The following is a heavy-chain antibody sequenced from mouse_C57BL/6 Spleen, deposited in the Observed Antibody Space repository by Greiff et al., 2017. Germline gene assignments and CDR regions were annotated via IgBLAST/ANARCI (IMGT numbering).Heavy chain of an antibody. CDR3: TRDDGGNYYAMDY. V-gene: IGHV5-9-1*02. J-gene: IGHJ4*01. CDR2: ISSGGDYI. Sequence: EVKLMESGEGLVKPGGSLKLSCAASGFTFSSYAMSWVRQTPEKRLEWVAYISSGGDYIYYADTVKGRFTISRDNARNTLYLQMSSLKSEDTAMYYCTRDDGGNYYAMDYWGQGTSVTVAS. CDR1: GFTFSSYA. D-gene: IGHD1-1*02.